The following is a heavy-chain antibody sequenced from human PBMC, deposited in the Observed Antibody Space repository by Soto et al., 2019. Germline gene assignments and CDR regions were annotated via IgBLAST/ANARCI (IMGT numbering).Heavy chain of an antibody. J-gene: IGHJ5*02. CDR3: ARRLTYDHNWFDP. CDR2: IIPILGIA. D-gene: IGHD3-22*01. V-gene: IGHV1-69*02. Sequence: ASVKVSCKASGGTFSSYTISWVRQAPGQGLEWMGRIIPILGIANYAQKFQGRVTITADKSTSTAYMELSSLRSEDTAVYYCARRLTYDHNWFDPWGQGTLVTVSS. CDR1: GGTFSSYT.